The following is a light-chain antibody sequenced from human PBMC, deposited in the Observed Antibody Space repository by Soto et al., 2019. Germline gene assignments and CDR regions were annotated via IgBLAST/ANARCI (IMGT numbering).Light chain of an antibody. J-gene: IGKJ4*01. V-gene: IGKV1-17*03. Sequence: DIQMTQSPSAMYASVGDRVTISCRASHNINYYLAWFQQKPGKVPKRLIYSASSLQSGVPSRFSGSGSGTEFTLTITGLQPEDTAIYYCLQHNSYPLTFGGGTKVDIK. CDR2: SAS. CDR1: HNINYY. CDR3: LQHNSYPLT.